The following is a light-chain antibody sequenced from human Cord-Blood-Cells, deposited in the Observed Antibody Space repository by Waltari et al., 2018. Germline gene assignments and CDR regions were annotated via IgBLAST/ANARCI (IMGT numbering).Light chain of an antibody. CDR2: EVS. V-gene: IGLV2-23*02. CDR3: CSYAGSSTYV. Sequence: QSALTQPASVSGSPGQSITISCTGTSSDVGSYKLVSWYQQHPGKAPKLLIYEVSKRPSGFSNRFSCSKSGDTASLAISGLQAEDEADYYCCSYAGSSTYVFGTGTKVTVL. J-gene: IGLJ1*01. CDR1: SSDVGSYKL.